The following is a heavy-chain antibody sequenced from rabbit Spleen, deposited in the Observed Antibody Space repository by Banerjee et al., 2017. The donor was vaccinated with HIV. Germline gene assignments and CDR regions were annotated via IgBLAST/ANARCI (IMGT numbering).Heavy chain of an antibody. CDR1: GFTISSYH. V-gene: IGHV1S40*01. CDR3: ARDLAGVIGWNFGW. D-gene: IGHD4-1*01. J-gene: IGHJ4*01. Sequence: QSLEESGGGLVTPGGTLTLTCTTSGFTISSYHICWVRQAPGKGLEWIVCIDSGSSGFTYFASWAKGRFTISKTSSTTVTLQMTSLTAADTATYFCARDLAGVIGWNFGWWGPGTLVTVS. CDR2: IDSGSSGFT.